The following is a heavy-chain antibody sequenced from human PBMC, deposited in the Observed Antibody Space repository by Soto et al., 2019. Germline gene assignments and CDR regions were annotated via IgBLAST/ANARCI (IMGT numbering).Heavy chain of an antibody. CDR1: GFTFSSYG. D-gene: IGHD6-13*01. J-gene: IGHJ6*02. CDR3: ARDPTYSSTYYNAMDG. V-gene: IGHV3-30*03. CDR2: ISYGGSNK. Sequence: PGGSLRLSCAASGFTFSSYGMHWVRQAPGKGLEWVAVISYGGSNKYYADSVKGRFTISRDNSKNTLYLQMNSLRAEDTAVYFCARDPTYSSTYYNAMDGWGQGTTVTVSS.